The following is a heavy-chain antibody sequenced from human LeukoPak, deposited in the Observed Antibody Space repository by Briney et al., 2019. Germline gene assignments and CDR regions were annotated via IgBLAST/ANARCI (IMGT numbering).Heavy chain of an antibody. Sequence: SETLSLTCTVSGGSISSYYWSWIRQPPGKGLEWIGYIYYSGSTNYNPSLKSRVTISADTSKNQFSLKLSSVTAADTAVYYCARFGRDGYNGYFDYWGQGTLVTVSS. CDR2: IYYSGST. D-gene: IGHD5-24*01. V-gene: IGHV4-59*01. CDR3: ARFGRDGYNGYFDY. J-gene: IGHJ4*02. CDR1: GGSISSYY.